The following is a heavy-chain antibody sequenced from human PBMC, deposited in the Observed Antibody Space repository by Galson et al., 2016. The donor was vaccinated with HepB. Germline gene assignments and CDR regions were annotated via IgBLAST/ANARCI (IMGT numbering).Heavy chain of an antibody. V-gene: IGHV4-59*01. D-gene: IGHD6-19*01. J-gene: IGHJ4*02. CDR1: GGSISDYY. CDR3: SATTTGWHAW. Sequence: TCTVSGGSISDYYCSWIRQSPGKGLEWIGHIYNSGNNKYNPSLESRVTISVDTSKNQFFLDVKSVTAADTAIYYCSATTTGWHAWWGQGNLVTVSS. CDR2: IYNSGNN.